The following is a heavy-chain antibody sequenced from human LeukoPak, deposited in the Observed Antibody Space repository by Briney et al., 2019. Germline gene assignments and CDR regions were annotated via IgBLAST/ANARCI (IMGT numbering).Heavy chain of an antibody. CDR2: INPNSGGT. Sequence: ASVKVSCKASGYTFTGYYMHWVRQAPGQGLEWMGWINPNSGGTNYAQKFQGRVTMTRDTSISTAYMELSRLRSDDTAVYYRARVHCSGGSCYSDYWGQGTLVTVSS. CDR1: GYTFTGYY. CDR3: ARVHCSGGSCYSDY. V-gene: IGHV1-2*02. D-gene: IGHD2-15*01. J-gene: IGHJ4*02.